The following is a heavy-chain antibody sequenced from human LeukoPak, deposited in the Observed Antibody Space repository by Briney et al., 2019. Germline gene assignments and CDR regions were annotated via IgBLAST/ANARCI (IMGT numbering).Heavy chain of an antibody. J-gene: IGHJ4*02. CDR1: GGSISSYY. D-gene: IGHD3-22*01. CDR2: ISYNGSP. CDR3: ARSSSAHYYDSSGYLPSHFDC. Sequence: SETLSLTCTVSGGSISSYYWSWIRQPPGKGLEWIVYISYNGSPNYNPSLKGRVTISVYTSKNQFSLKLSSVTAADTAVYYCARSSSAHYYDSSGYLPSHFDCWGQGTLVTVSS. V-gene: IGHV4-59*01.